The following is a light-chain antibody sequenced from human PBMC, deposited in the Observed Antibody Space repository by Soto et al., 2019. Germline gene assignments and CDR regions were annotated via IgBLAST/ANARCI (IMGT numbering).Light chain of an antibody. CDR2: GAS. V-gene: IGKV3-20*01. Sequence: DIVLTQSPGTLSLSPGERATLSCRASQSVSRNYIAGYQLKPGQAPRLLVYGASTRATRVPDRFSGSGSGTDFTLTITRLEPEDFAVYYCQQYGAKPYTFGQGTNLEI. J-gene: IGKJ2*01. CDR3: QQYGAKPYT. CDR1: QSVSRNY.